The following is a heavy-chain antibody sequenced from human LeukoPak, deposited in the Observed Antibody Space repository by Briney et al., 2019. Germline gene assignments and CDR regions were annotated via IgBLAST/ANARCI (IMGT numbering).Heavy chain of an antibody. J-gene: IGHJ4*02. CDR2: IDDSGVIR. CDR3: AKSLLENLPYYFDY. V-gene: IGHV3-23*01. Sequence: GGSLRLSCAASGFTFKTHAMSWVRQAPGKGLEWVSRIDDSGVIRSYADSVKGRFTISRDNSKNTLYLQMNSLRAEDTAVYHCAKSLLENLPYYFDYWGQGTLVTVSS. CDR1: GFTFKTHA. D-gene: IGHD3-3*01.